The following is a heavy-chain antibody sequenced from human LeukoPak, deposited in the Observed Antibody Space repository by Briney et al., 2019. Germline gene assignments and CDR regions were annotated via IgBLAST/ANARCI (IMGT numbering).Heavy chain of an antibody. J-gene: IGHJ4*02. Sequence: PEGSLSLSCVVSGFTFSSYWLYWIRQPPGKGLVWVSQINSDGRSTSYADSVKGRFTITRDNDKNTLYLQMNSLRAEDTAVYYCARVPYCSGGSCKYYFDYWGQGTLVTVSS. CDR1: GFTFSSYW. D-gene: IGHD2-15*01. CDR3: ARVPYCSGGSCKYYFDY. V-gene: IGHV3-74*01. CDR2: INSDGRST.